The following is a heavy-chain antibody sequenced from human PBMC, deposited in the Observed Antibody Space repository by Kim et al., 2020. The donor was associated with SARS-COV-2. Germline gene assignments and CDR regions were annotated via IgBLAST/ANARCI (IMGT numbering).Heavy chain of an antibody. CDR1: GFTVSSNY. Sequence: GGSLRLSCAASGFTVSSNYMSWVRQAPGKGLEWVSVIYSGGSTYYADSVKGRFTISRDNSKNTLYLQMNSLRAEDTAVYYCASYSGVKGYFDWLNVYYYYGMDVWGQGTTVTVSS. CDR3: ASYSGVKGYFDWLNVYYYYGMDV. D-gene: IGHD3-9*01. J-gene: IGHJ6*02. V-gene: IGHV3-66*02. CDR2: IYSGGST.